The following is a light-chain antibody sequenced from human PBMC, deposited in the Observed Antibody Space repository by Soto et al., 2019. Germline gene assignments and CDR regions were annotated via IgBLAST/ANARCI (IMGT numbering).Light chain of an antibody. J-gene: IGKJ1*01. CDR3: QKYNRTPLT. CDR1: QGISNY. V-gene: IGKV1-27*01. Sequence: DIEMTQSPSSLSASVGDRVTITCRASQGISNYLAWYQQKPGQVPKLLIYAASALHSGVPSRFSGGGSGTDFTPTISSLQPEDAATYYCQKYNRTPLTFGQGTKVEIK. CDR2: AAS.